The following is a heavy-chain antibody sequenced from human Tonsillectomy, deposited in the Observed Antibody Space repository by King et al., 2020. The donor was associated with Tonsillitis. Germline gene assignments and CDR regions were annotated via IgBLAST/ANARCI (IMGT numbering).Heavy chain of an antibody. J-gene: IGHJ4*02. CDR1: EFTFSSSW. CDR3: ARDQAYTSFDY. Sequence: VQLVESGGGLVQPGGSLKLSCAPSEFTFSSSWMTWVRQAPGKGLQWVATIRPDGSEKYYADSVKGRFTVSRDNAKSSLDLHMNSLRSEDPALYYCARDQAYTSFDYWGQGTLVTVSS. V-gene: IGHV3-7*04. CDR2: IRPDGSEK. D-gene: IGHD6-19*01.